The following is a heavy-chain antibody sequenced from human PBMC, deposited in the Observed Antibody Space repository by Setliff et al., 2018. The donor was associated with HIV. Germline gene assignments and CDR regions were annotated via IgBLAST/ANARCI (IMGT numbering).Heavy chain of an antibody. J-gene: IGHJ6*03. CDR1: GGTFSSFA. CDR3: ARGGAYYGSGIYYSLYYYYMDV. V-gene: IGHV1-69*13. Sequence: SVKVSCKASGGTFSSFAISWVRQAPGQGLEWMGEIIPVFGTLNYALKFQDRVPITADELTGTAYMDLTNLRPEDTAVYYCARGGAYYGSGIYYSLYYYYMDVWGKGTTVTVSS. CDR2: IIPVFGTL. D-gene: IGHD3-10*01.